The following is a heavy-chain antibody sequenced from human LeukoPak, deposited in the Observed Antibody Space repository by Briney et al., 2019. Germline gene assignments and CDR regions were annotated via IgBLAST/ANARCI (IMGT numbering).Heavy chain of an antibody. CDR3: AKEQAGYSSGWPFDY. V-gene: IGHV3-23*01. CDR1: GFTFSTYV. J-gene: IGHJ4*02. Sequence: GGSLRLSCVASGFTFSTYVMGWVRQVPGKGLEWVSVVTESGDNAYYADSVKGRFTNFRDNSKDTLSLQMNSLRAEDTAVYYFAKEQAGYSSGWPFDYWGQGTLVTVSS. D-gene: IGHD6-19*01. CDR2: VTESGDNA.